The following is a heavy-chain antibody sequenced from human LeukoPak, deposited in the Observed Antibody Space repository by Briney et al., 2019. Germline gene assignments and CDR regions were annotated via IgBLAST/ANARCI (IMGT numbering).Heavy chain of an antibody. D-gene: IGHD1-1*01. V-gene: IGHV3-7*01. CDR1: GFTLSSYW. CDR2: INQDGSDK. Sequence: GGSQSLSCAASGFTLSSYWMSWVRKAPGKGLEWVANINQDGSDKNYVDSVKGRFTVSRDNAKNTLYLQMNSLRDEDTAVYFCVRETAYRFDPWGQGNLVIVSS. J-gene: IGHJ5*01. CDR3: VRETAYRFDP.